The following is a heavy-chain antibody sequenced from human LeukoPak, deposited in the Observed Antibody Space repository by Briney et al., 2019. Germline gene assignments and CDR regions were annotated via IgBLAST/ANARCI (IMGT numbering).Heavy chain of an antibody. Sequence: GGSLGLSCAASGFTFSSYGMSWVRQAPGKGLEWVSAISGSGGSTYYADSVKGRFTISRDNSKNTLYLQMNSLRAEDTAVYYCAKEPCGRGSASELDYWGQGTLVTVSS. CDR2: ISGSGGST. V-gene: IGHV3-23*01. D-gene: IGHD3-10*01. J-gene: IGHJ4*02. CDR3: AKEPCGRGSASELDY. CDR1: GFTFSSYG.